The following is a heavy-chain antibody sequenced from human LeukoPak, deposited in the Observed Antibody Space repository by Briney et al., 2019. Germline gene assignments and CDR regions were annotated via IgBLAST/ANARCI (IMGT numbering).Heavy chain of an antibody. D-gene: IGHD4-23*01. Sequence: SETLSLTCTVSGGSISSYYWSWIRQPPGKGLEWIGYIYYSGSTNYNPSLKSRVTISVDTSKNQFSLKLSSVAAADTAVYYCARGGNSEPYYFDYWGQGTLVTVSS. J-gene: IGHJ4*02. V-gene: IGHV4-59*01. CDR2: IYYSGST. CDR1: GGSISSYY. CDR3: ARGGNSEPYYFDY.